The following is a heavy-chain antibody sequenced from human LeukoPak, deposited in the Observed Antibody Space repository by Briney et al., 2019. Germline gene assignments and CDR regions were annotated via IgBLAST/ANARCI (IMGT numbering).Heavy chain of an antibody. D-gene: IGHD4-17*01. CDR1: VFTFSTYG. CDR3: AKGLGDYDDVGLGY. Sequence: PRGSLRLSCAASVFTFSTYGFHWVRQAPGKGLEWVAFIPSDGSDNYYANSVKGRFTISRDNSKNTLYLQMNSLRSEDTAVYYCAKGLGDYDDVGLGYWGQGTLVTVSS. V-gene: IGHV3-30*02. CDR2: IPSDGSDN. J-gene: IGHJ4*02.